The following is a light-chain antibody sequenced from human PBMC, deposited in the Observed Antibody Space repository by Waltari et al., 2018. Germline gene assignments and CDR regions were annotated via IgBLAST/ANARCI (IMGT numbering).Light chain of an antibody. CDR3: CSDGGTTDWM. CDR1: SSDIGSYDL. CDR2: EVS. Sequence: QSGLTQPASVSGSPGQSITISCTGASSDIGSYDLVSWYLLLPGEAPKLLISEVSQRPSGVSTRCPGSRCGNSASLANAGLQAEDEADYYCCSDGGTTDWMFGGGTRLTV. V-gene: IGLV2-23*02. J-gene: IGLJ3*02.